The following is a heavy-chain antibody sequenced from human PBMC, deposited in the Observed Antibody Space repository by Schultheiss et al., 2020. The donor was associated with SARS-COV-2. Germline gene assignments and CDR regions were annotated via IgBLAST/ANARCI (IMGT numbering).Heavy chain of an antibody. J-gene: IGHJ6*02. Sequence: GGSLRLSCAASGFTFSSYAMSWVRQAPGKGLEWVSAISGSGGSTYYADSVKGRFTISRDNSKNTLYLQMNSLRAEDTAVYYCARGPDYSSSSDYYYYGMDVWGQGTTVTVSS. CDR3: ARGPDYSSSSDYYYYGMDV. D-gene: IGHD6-6*01. CDR2: ISGSGGST. V-gene: IGHV3-23*01. CDR1: GFTFSSYA.